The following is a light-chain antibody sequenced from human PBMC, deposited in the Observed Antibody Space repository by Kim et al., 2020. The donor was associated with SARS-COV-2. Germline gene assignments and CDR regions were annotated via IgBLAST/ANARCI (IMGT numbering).Light chain of an antibody. CDR3: AAWDDSRNDRV. CDR2: FDD. V-gene: IGLV1-36*01. J-gene: IGLJ3*02. CDR1: SSNIGNNA. Sequence: QSVLTQPPSVSGTPGQRVTISCSGSSSNIGNNAVTWYQQFPEKAPKLLMYFDDLLPSGVSGRYSGSKSGTSASLAISGLQSEDEADYFCAAWDDSRNDRVFGGGTKLTVL.